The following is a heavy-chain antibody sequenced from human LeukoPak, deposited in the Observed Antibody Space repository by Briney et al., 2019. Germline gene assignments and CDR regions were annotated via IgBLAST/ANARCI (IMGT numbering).Heavy chain of an antibody. Sequence: PGGSLRLSCAASGFIFTGYFMSWVRQAPGKGLEWVASIKHDGSEKYYMDSVRGRFTISRDNTKNLLYLQMSSLRAEDTAVYYCATDRGWRTSGYYLYYFEYWGQGTLVTFSS. J-gene: IGHJ4*02. V-gene: IGHV3-7*01. CDR3: ATDRGWRTSGYYLYYFEY. CDR2: IKHDGSEK. D-gene: IGHD3-3*01. CDR1: GFIFTGYF.